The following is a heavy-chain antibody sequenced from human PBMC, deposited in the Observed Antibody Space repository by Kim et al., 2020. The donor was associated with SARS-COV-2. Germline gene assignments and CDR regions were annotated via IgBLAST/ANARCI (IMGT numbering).Heavy chain of an antibody. Sequence: AESVKCRSAISRDNSKNPLYLQMNSLRAEDTAVYYCARDQASGSWYPHHYWGQGTLVTVSS. J-gene: IGHJ4*02. V-gene: IGHV3-53*01. CDR3: ARDQASGSWYPHHY. D-gene: IGHD6-13*01.